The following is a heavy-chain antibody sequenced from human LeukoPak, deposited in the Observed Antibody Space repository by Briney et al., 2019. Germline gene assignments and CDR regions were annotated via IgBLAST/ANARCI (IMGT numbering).Heavy chain of an antibody. V-gene: IGHV3-30*02. J-gene: IGHJ4*02. D-gene: IGHD1-26*01. CDR2: IRYDGSNK. CDR3: ACPPGGSYMGLDY. Sequence: GGSLRLSCAASGFTFSSYGMHWVRQAPGKGLEWVAFIRYDGSNKYYADSVKGRFTISRDNSKNTLYLQMNSLRAEDTAVYYCACPPGGSYMGLDYWGQGTLVTVSS. CDR1: GFTFSSYG.